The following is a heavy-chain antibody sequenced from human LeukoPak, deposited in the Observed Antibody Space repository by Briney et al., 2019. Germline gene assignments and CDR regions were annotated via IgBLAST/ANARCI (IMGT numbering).Heavy chain of an antibody. V-gene: IGHV4-30-4*08. CDR3: ARVGPWDYDYVWGSCVSAFDI. D-gene: IGHD3-16*01. CDR1: GGSISSGDYY. Sequence: SETLSLTCTVSGGSISSGDYYWSWIRQPPGKGLEWIGYIYYSGSTYYNPSLKSRVTISVDTSKNQFSLKLSSVTAADTAVYYCARVGPWDYDYVWGSCVSAFDIWGQGTMVTVSS. J-gene: IGHJ3*02. CDR2: IYYSGST.